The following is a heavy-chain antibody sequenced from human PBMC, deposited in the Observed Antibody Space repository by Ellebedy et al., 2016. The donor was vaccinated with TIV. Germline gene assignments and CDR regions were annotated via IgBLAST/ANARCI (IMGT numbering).Heavy chain of an antibody. CDR1: GDSVSNNGVT. CDR2: AYYRSTWIY. D-gene: IGHD2-15*01. CDR3: ARDDCSGGSCHWWFAP. J-gene: IGHJ5*02. Sequence: SQTLSLTCAISGDSVSNNGVTWNWIRQSPSRGLEWLGRAYYRSTWIYNYAVSVKGRITINPDTSNNQLSLHLNSVTPEDTAVYYCARDDCSGGSCHWWFAPWGQGTLVTVSS. V-gene: IGHV6-1*01.